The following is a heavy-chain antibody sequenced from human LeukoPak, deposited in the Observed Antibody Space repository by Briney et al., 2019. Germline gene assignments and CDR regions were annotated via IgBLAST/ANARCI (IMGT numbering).Heavy chain of an antibody. Sequence: GESLKISCQGSGYSFTSYWIGWVRQMPGKGLEWMGIIYPGDSDTRYSPSFQGRVTISADKSISTAYLQWSSLKASDTAMYYCARHTYYYDSSGYYPGYWGQGTLVTVSS. D-gene: IGHD3-22*01. J-gene: IGHJ4*02. V-gene: IGHV5-51*01. CDR1: GYSFTSYW. CDR2: IYPGDSDT. CDR3: ARHTYYYDSSGYYPGY.